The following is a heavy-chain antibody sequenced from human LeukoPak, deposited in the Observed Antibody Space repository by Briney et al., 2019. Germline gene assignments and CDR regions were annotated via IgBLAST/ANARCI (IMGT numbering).Heavy chain of an antibody. J-gene: IGHJ5*02. CDR1: GFTFSSYE. CDR2: ISIDGKNK. CDR3: ARARKRYGDYEDNWLDP. V-gene: IGHV3-30*04. Sequence: PGGSLRLSCAASGFTFSSYEMHWVRQAPGRGLEWVAVISIDGKNKYNTESVKGRFTISRDNSKSTLYLQMNSLGVEDTAVYYCARARKRYGDYEDNWLDPWGQGTLVTVSS. D-gene: IGHD4-17*01.